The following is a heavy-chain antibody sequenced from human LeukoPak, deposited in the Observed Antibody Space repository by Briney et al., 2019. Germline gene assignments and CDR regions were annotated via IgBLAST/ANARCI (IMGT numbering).Heavy chain of an antibody. J-gene: IGHJ5*02. CDR2: ISNTGSAK. V-gene: IGHV3-11*01. CDR1: GFTFSDYY. CDR3: ASDSSGYFGP. Sequence: GGSLRLSCAASGFTFSDYYMNWLRQSPGRELEWLSYISNTGSAKYYSDSVKGRFTISRDNAKNSVYLEMNSLRAEDTAVYFCASDSSGYFGPWGPGTLVTVSS. D-gene: IGHD3-22*01.